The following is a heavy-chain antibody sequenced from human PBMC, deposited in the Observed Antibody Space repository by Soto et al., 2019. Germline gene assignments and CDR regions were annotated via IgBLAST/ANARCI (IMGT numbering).Heavy chain of an antibody. CDR1: GDSVSSNSAA. J-gene: IGHJ6*02. CDR3: AHAYYDFWSGYSSSALYGMDV. CDR2: TYYRSKWYN. V-gene: IGHV6-1*01. Sequence: SQNLSLTCAISGDSVSSNSAAWNWIRQSPSRGLEWLGRTYYRSKWYNDYAVSVKSRITINPDTSKNQFSLQLNSVTPEDTAVYYCAHAYYDFWSGYSSSALYGMDVWGQGTTVTVSS. D-gene: IGHD3-3*01.